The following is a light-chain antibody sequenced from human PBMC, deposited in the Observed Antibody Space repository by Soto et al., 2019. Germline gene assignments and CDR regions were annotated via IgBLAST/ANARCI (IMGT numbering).Light chain of an antibody. CDR3: SSRPSSDTHVL. CDR2: DVY. J-gene: IGLJ2*01. V-gene: IGLV2-14*01. CDR1: GSDIGYYDS. Sequence: QSALTQPASVSGSPGQSITISCTGTGSDIGYYDSVSWYQRHPDKAPKLIIYDVYNRPSGVSNRFAGSKSGYTASLTISGLQPEDEADYYCSSRPSSDTHVLFGGGTKLTVL.